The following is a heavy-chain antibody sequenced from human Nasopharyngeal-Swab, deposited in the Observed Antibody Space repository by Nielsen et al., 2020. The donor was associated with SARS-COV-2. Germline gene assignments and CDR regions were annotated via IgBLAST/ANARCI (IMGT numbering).Heavy chain of an antibody. J-gene: IGHJ4*02. CDR3: ASPLQGKLWFGFGY. V-gene: IGHV4-39*01. CDR2: IYYSGST. Sequence: SETLSLTCTVSGGSISSNSYNWSWIRQPPGKGLVCIGSIYYSGSTYYNPSLKSRVTISVDTSKNQFSLKLSSVTAADTAVYYFASPLQGKLWFGFGYWGQGTMVTVSS. D-gene: IGHD3-10*01. CDR1: GGSISSNSYN.